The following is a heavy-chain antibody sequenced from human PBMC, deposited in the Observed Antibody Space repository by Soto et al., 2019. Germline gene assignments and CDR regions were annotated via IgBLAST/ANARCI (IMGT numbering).Heavy chain of an antibody. Sequence: EVQLLESGGGLVQPGGSLSLSCAASGFTFSTYAMSWVRQAPGKGLEWVSAISGSGDSTYYAYSVKGRFTISRDNSINTLFLQMDILRTEDTAVYFCAHPRGYGVFDAYDIWGQGAMVTVSS. CDR2: ISGSGDST. D-gene: IGHD4-17*01. CDR3: AHPRGYGVFDAYDI. CDR1: GFTFSTYA. J-gene: IGHJ3*02. V-gene: IGHV3-23*01.